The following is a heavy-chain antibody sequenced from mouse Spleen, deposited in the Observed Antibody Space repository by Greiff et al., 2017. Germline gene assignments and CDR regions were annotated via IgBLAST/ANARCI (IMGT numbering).Heavy chain of an antibody. CDR2: ISSGGRYT. CDR3: ASLGSSYDAMDY. V-gene: IGHV5-9-1*01. CDR1: GFTFSSYA. Sequence: EVKLMEPGGGLVKPGGSLKLSCAASGFTFSSYALTWVRQTPGKRPEWVATISSGGRYTYYPDSVKGRFTISRDNAKNTLYLQMSSLTAEDTAMYYCASLGSSYDAMDYWGQGTSVTVSS. J-gene: IGHJ4*01. D-gene: IGHD1-1*01.